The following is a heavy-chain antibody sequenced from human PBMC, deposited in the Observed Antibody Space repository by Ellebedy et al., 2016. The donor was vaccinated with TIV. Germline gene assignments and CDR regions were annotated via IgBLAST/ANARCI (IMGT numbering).Heavy chain of an antibody. CDR1: GFPFSDYI. V-gene: IGHV3-30*03. Sequence: GESLKISCAGSGFPFSDYIIHWVRQAPGKGLEWVAVISYHGADYFYAESVMGRFTISRDNAKSTLYLQMNSLRAEDTAVYYCARDPYNWNGPFDYWGQGTLVTVSS. CDR2: ISYHGADY. J-gene: IGHJ4*02. D-gene: IGHD1-20*01. CDR3: ARDPYNWNGPFDY.